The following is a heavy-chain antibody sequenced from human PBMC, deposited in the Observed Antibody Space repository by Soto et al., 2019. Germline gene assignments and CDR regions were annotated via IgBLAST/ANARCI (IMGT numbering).Heavy chain of an antibody. V-gene: IGHV3-53*05. CDR2: IYSGGST. D-gene: IGHD3-10*01. J-gene: IGHJ4*02. Sequence: PGGSLRLSCAASGFTVSSNYMSWVRQAPGKGLEWVSVIYSGGSTYYADSVKGRFTISRDNSKNTLYLQMNSLRPEDTAVYYCAREVLWSRYFDYWGQGTLVTVSS. CDR1: GFTVSSNY. CDR3: AREVLWSRYFDY.